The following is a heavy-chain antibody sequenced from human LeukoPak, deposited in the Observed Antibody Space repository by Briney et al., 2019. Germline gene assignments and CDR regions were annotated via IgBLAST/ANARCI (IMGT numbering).Heavy chain of an antibody. CDR1: GFTITTFA. CDR2: ISANGDYT. CDR3: AKDRGY. V-gene: IGHV3-23*01. Sequence: GGSQRLSCAASGFTITTFAMTWVRQAPGKGLEWVSAISANGDYTYYADSVKGRFTISRDNSKNTLYLQMNSLRAEDTAVYYCAKDRGYWGQGTLVTVSS. J-gene: IGHJ4*02.